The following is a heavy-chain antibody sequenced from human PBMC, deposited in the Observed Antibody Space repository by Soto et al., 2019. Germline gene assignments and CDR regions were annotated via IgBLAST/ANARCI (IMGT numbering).Heavy chain of an antibody. J-gene: IGHJ3*02. CDR2: ISGSGGST. CDR1: GFTFSSYA. V-gene: IGHV3-23*01. Sequence: EVQLLESGGGLVQPGGSLRLSCAASGFTFSSYAMSWVRQAPGKGLEWVSAISGSGGSTYYADSVKGRSTISRDNSKNTLYLQMNSLRAEDTAVYYCAKDQDYDILTGYYKGDAFDIWGQGTMVTVSS. CDR3: AKDQDYDILTGYYKGDAFDI. D-gene: IGHD3-9*01.